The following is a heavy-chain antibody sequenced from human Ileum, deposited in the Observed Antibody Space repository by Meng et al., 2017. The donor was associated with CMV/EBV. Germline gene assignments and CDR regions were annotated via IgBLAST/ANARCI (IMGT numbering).Heavy chain of an antibody. J-gene: IGHJ4*02. CDR3: ARVRYSSGDVYDY. Sequence: SETLSLTCAVYGGSFSGYYWSWIRQPPGKGLEWIGYIYYSGSTNYNPSLKSRVTISVDTSKNQFSLKLCSVTAADTAVYYCARVRYSSGDVYDYWGQGTLVTVSS. CDR1: GGSFSGYY. CDR2: IYYSGST. V-gene: IGHV4-59*01. D-gene: IGHD6-19*01.